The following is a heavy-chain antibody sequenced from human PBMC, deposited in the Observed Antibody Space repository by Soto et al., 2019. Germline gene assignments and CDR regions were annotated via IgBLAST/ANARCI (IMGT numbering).Heavy chain of an antibody. J-gene: IGHJ6*02. V-gene: IGHV1-2*04. Sequence: GASVKVSCKASGYTFTGYYIHWVRQAPGQGLEWMGWINPNSGGTNYAQKFQGWVTMTRDTSISTAYMELSRLRSDDTAVYYCARALSSGWHEGYYYGMDVWGQGTTVTVSS. CDR3: ARALSSGWHEGYYYGMDV. D-gene: IGHD6-19*01. CDR1: GYTFTGYY. CDR2: INPNSGGT.